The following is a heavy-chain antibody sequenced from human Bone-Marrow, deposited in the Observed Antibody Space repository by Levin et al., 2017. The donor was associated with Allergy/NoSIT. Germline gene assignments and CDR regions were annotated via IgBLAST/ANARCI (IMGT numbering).Heavy chain of an antibody. CDR3: AKSNAVAVPFDY. D-gene: IGHD6-19*01. Sequence: GGSLRLSCAASGFTFSSYGMHWVRQAPGKGLEWVAVISYDGSSKYYAESVKGRFTISRDNSKNTLYLQMNSLRAEDTAVYYCAKSNAVAVPFDYWGQGTLVTVSS. CDR2: ISYDGSSK. V-gene: IGHV3-30*18. CDR1: GFTFSSYG. J-gene: IGHJ4*02.